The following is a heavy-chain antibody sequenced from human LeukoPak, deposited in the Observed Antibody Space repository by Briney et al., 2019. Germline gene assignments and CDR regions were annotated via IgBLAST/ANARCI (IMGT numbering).Heavy chain of an antibody. D-gene: IGHD1-14*01. CDR3: VRHEPGWRGAFDI. Sequence: TETLSLACTVSRGSIIGYYWSWVRQPPGKGLEWIGYIYFSGTTDSNPSLKSRVTISVDTSKNQFSLKLSSVTAADTAVYHCVRHEPGWRGAFDIWGQGTIVTVSS. CDR1: RGSIIGYY. J-gene: IGHJ3*02. CDR2: IYFSGTT. V-gene: IGHV4-59*08.